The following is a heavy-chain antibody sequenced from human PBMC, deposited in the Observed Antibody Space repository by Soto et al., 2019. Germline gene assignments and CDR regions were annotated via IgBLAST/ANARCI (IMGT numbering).Heavy chain of an antibody. Sequence: QVQLVQSGAEVKKPGASVKVSCKASGYSFNTYGISWVRQAPGQGLEWMGWISTYNGNTNYAQKFQGRVTMTTDTSTTTGYMELRSLRSDDTAVYYCARDRPTSSIRARDYYYAMDVWGQGTTVTVSS. V-gene: IGHV1-18*01. CDR3: ARDRPTSSIRARDYYYAMDV. D-gene: IGHD6-6*01. CDR1: GYSFNTYG. J-gene: IGHJ6*02. CDR2: ISTYNGNT.